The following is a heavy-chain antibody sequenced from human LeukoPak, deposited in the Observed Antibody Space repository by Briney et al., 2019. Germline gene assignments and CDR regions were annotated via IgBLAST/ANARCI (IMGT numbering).Heavy chain of an antibody. V-gene: IGHV4-59*12. CDR2: IYYSGST. Sequence: PSETLSLTCTVSGGSITSYYWSWIRQPPGKGLEWVGYIYYSGSTNYNPSLKSRVTMSVDTSKNQLSLKLSSVTAADTAVYYCARSARTVNAFDYWGLGTLVTVSS. J-gene: IGHJ4*02. CDR3: ARSARTVNAFDY. D-gene: IGHD4-17*01. CDR1: GGSITSYY.